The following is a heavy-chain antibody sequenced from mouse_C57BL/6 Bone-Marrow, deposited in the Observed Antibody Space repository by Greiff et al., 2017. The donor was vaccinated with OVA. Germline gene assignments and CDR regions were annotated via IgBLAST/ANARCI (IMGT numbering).Heavy chain of an antibody. CDR1: GYTFTSYG. J-gene: IGHJ2*01. Sequence: VKVVESGAELARPGASVKLSCKASGYTFTSYGISWVKQRPGQGLEWIGEIYPRSGNTYYNEKFKGKATLTADKSSSTAYMELRSLTSEDSAVYFCARGTGTDDYWGQGTTLTVSS. D-gene: IGHD4-1*01. V-gene: IGHV1-81*01. CDR3: ARGTGTDDY. CDR2: IYPRSGNT.